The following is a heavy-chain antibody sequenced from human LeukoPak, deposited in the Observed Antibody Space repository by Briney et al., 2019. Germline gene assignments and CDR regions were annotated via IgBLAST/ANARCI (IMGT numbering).Heavy chain of an antibody. CDR2: IYTSGST. Sequence: SETLSLTCTVSGGSISSFYWSWIRQSAGKGLEWIGRIYTSGSTNYNPSLRSRVTISVDTSKNQFSLKLSSVTAADTALYYCARGSSYGDSPHFDYWGQGTLLTVSS. J-gene: IGHJ4*02. CDR3: ARGSSYGDSPHFDY. V-gene: IGHV4-4*07. D-gene: IGHD4-17*01. CDR1: GGSISSFY.